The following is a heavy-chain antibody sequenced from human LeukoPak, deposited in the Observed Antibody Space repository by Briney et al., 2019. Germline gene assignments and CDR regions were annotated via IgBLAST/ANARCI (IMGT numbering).Heavy chain of an antibody. V-gene: IGHV3-7*01. J-gene: IGHJ4*02. CDR1: GFTFSSYL. D-gene: IGHD7-27*01. CDR2: IKQDGSDK. Sequence: GGSLRLSCAASGFTFSSYLMSWFRQAPGKGLEWVANIKQDGSDKYYVDSVKGRFTISRDNAKNSLYLQMNSLRAEDTAVYYCATRYNWGRYWSQGTLVTVSS. CDR3: ATRYNWGRY.